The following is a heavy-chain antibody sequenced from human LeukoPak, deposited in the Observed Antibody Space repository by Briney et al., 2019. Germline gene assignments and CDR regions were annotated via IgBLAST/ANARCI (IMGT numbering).Heavy chain of an antibody. CDR1: GFTFSDYY. J-gene: IGHJ4*02. V-gene: IGHV4-34*01. CDR3: ARGPAIFHYYGSGSPNDYFDY. Sequence: GSLRLSCAASGFTFSDYYMSRIRQPPGKGLEWIGEINHSGSTNYNPSLKSRVTISVDTSKNQFSLKLSSVTAADTAVYYCARGPAIFHYYGSGSPNDYFDYWGQGTLVTVSS. D-gene: IGHD3-10*01. CDR2: INHSGST.